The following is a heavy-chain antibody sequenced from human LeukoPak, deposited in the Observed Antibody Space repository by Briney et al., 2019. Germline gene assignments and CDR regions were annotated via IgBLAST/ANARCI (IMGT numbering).Heavy chain of an antibody. CDR2: ISGSGGYT. D-gene: IGHD5-24*01. J-gene: IGHJ4*02. Sequence: GGSLRLSCAGSGFSFSTYAMTWVRQAPGMGLESVSAISGSGGYTYYADSVKGRFSISRDNSKNTLFLQMNSLRAEDSAIYYCAKDQEGYHRPIDYWGQGTLVTVSS. V-gene: IGHV3-23*01. CDR1: GFSFSTYA. CDR3: AKDQEGYHRPIDY.